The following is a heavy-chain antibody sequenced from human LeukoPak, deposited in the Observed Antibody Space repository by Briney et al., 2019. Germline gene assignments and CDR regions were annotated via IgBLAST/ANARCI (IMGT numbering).Heavy chain of an antibody. J-gene: IGHJ4*02. V-gene: IGHV3-23*01. Sequence: GGSLRLSCAASGFTFDSYALSWVRQPPGKGLEWVSTITGNSRSTYYADSVKGRFTISRDNSKNTLFVQMNKLRDEDTAVYFCAKGPFGNYNFQYFDHWGQGTLVTVSS. CDR1: GFTFDSYA. CDR2: ITGNSRST. CDR3: AKGPFGNYNFQYFDH. D-gene: IGHD4-11*01.